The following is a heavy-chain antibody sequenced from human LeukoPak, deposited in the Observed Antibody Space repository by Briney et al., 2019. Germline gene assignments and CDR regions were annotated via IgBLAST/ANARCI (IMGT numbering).Heavy chain of an antibody. CDR2: INPNSGGT. Sequence: ASVKVSCNASGYTFTDYYMHWVRQAPGQGLEWMGWINPNSGGTNYAQKFQGRVTMTRDTSISTAYMELSRLRSDDTAVYYCATIAVADFPMDVWGKGTTVTISS. D-gene: IGHD6-19*01. CDR1: GYTFTDYY. CDR3: ATIAVADFPMDV. J-gene: IGHJ6*04. V-gene: IGHV1-2*02.